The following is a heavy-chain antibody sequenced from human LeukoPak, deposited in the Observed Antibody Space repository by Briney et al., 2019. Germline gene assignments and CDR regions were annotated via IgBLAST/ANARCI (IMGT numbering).Heavy chain of an antibody. D-gene: IGHD3-10*01. V-gene: IGHV4-38-2*02. Sequence: SETLSLTCTVSGYSINSAFYWGWIRVPPGKGLEWIGSVFHRGTTYYNSSLKSRVNISIDTSKNQFSLKLNSLTAEDTAMYYCVRDGYYGSGSPGWFGPWGPGTLVIVSS. CDR3: VRDGYYGSGSPGWFGP. CDR1: GYSINSAFY. J-gene: IGHJ5*02. CDR2: VFHRGTT.